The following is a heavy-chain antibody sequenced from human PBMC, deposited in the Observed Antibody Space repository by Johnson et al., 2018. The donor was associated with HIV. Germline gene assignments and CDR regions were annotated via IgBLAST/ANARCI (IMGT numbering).Heavy chain of an antibody. J-gene: IGHJ3*02. CDR1: GFTFDDYA. Sequence: VQLVESGGGLVQPGRSLRLSCAASGFTFDDYAMNWVRQAPGKGLEWVSVIYSGGRTDYADSVKGRFTISRDNSKNTLYLQMNSLRAEDTAVYYCARASAVFDAFDIWGQGTTVTVSS. CDR2: IYSGGRT. CDR3: ARASAVFDAFDI. V-gene: IGHV3-66*01. D-gene: IGHD1-14*01.